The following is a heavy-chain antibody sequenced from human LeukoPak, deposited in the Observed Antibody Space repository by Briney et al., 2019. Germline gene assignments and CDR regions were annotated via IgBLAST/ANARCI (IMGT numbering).Heavy chain of an antibody. CDR2: IYYDGSNK. J-gene: IGHJ4*02. Sequence: PGGSLRLSCEASGFTFSNYAMHWVRQAPGKGLEWVAGIYYDGSNKYYADSVKGRFTISRDNSKNTVFLQMNSLRAEDTAVYFCVRDGLLSIGGDFFDYWGQETLVTVSS. D-gene: IGHD2-15*01. CDR3: VRDGLLSIGGDFFDY. CDR1: GFTFSNYA. V-gene: IGHV3-33*01.